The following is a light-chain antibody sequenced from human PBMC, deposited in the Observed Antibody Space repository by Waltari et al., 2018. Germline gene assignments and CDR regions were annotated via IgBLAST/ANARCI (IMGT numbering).Light chain of an antibody. J-gene: IGKJ2*01. CDR3: QRYNSYANT. Sequence: DILMTQSPSTLSASVGDRVTITCRASQSINTYLAWYQQKPGKAPKVRIYGASTLESGVPGRFSGTGSGTEFTLTISSLQPDDFATYYCQRYNSYANTFGQGTKVDIK. CDR2: GAS. V-gene: IGKV1-5*01. CDR1: QSINTY.